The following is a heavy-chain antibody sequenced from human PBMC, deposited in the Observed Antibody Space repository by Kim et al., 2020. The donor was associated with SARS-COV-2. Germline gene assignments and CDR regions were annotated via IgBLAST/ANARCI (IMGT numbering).Heavy chain of an antibody. J-gene: IGHJ6*02. CDR3: AKGTNMDV. Sequence: GGSLRLSCAASGLTFKNYWMTWVRQAPGTGLEWVASIKYDGSAEFYVDSVRGRFTISRDNAKDSVYLQLSSLRAEDTAVYYCAKGTNMDVWGQGTTVIVSS. CDR1: GLTFKNYW. D-gene: IGHD1-1*01. V-gene: IGHV3-7*03. CDR2: IKYDGSAE.